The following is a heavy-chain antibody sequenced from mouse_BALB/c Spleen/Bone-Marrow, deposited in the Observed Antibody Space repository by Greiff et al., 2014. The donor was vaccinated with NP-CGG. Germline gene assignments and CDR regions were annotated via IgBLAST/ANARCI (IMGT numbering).Heavy chain of an antibody. V-gene: IGHV14-3*02. Sequence: EVQRVESGAELVKPGASVKLSCTASGFNIKDTYMHWVKQRPEQGLEWIGRIDPANGNTKYDPKFQGKATITADTSSNTAYLQLSSLTSEDTAVYYCAIYYGNYYAMDYWGQGTSDTVSS. CDR2: IDPANGNT. D-gene: IGHD2-1*01. J-gene: IGHJ4*01. CDR1: GFNIKDTY. CDR3: AIYYGNYYAMDY.